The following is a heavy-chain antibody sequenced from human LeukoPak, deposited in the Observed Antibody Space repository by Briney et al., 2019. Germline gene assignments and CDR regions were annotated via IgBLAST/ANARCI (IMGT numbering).Heavy chain of an antibody. CDR2: VDHSGTT. D-gene: IGHD3-22*01. V-gene: IGHV4-4*02. J-gene: IGHJ4*02. CDR1: GGSISGDNW. Sequence: PSETLSLTCTVSGGSISGDNWWSWVRQPPGKGLEWIGEVDHSGTTNYNPSLKSRVTISVDKSKNQFSLKMNSVTAADTAVYYCAKGDRGGYLDFDSWGQGTLVTVSS. CDR3: AKGDRGGYLDFDS.